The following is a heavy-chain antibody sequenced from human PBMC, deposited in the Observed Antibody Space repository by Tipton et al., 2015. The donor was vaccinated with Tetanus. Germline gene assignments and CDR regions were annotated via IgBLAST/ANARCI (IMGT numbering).Heavy chain of an antibody. CDR1: GFRFSYSG. CDR2: IAFDEKNE. J-gene: IGHJ4*02. Sequence: SGFRFSYSGMHWVRQAPGKGLEWVAVIAFDEKNERYADSVKGRFIISRDNSKNTLYLQMNSLRPEDTAVYYCAKEFQRARIRFFDSWGQGTQVTASS. V-gene: IGHV3-30*18. D-gene: IGHD2-15*01. CDR3: AKEFQRARIRFFDS.